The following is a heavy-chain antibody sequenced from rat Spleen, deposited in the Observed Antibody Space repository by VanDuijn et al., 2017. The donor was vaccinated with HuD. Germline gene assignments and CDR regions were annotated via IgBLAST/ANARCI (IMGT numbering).Heavy chain of an antibody. D-gene: IGHD1-4*01. CDR1: GFTFTDFY. CDR2: IRNKANGYTT. V-gene: IGHV7-7*01. J-gene: IGHJ3*01. CDR3: TSHGTRVSRFAY. Sequence: EVKLLESGGGLVQPGGSMRLSCAASGFTFTDFYMNWIRQPAGKAPEWLGFIRNKANGYTTEYNPSVKGRFTISRDNAKSTLYLQMDSLRSEDTATYYCTSHGTRVSRFAYWGQGTLVTVSS.